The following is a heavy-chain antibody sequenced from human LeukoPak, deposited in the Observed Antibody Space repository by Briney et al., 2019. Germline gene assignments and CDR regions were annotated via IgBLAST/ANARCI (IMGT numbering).Heavy chain of an antibody. Sequence: GGSLRLSCAASGFTFSSYAMSWVRQAPGKGLEWVSVISGSGGTTFYTDSVKGRFTISRDNSKNTLYLQMNSLRAEDTAVYYCAKGAPYYYDSSGPWGAFDIWGQGTMVTVSS. J-gene: IGHJ3*02. CDR2: ISGSGGTT. D-gene: IGHD3-22*01. V-gene: IGHV3-23*01. CDR1: GFTFSSYA. CDR3: AKGAPYYYDSSGPWGAFDI.